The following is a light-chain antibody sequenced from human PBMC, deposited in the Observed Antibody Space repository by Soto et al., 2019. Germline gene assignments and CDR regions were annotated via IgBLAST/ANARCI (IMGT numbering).Light chain of an antibody. CDR2: AAS. CDR3: QQNYRATPWT. J-gene: IGKJ1*01. Sequence: DIQMTQSPSSLSASVGDRITITCRASQSLSRYLNWYQHKPGKAPKLLINAASSLERGVPSRFSGGGSGTDFTLNISSLQPDDFATYYCQQNYRATPWTFGQGTKVEVK. CDR1: QSLSRY. V-gene: IGKV1-39*01.